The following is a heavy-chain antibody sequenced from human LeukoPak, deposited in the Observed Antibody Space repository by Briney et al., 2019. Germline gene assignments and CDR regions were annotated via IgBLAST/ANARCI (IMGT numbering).Heavy chain of an antibody. CDR2: IKHSGST. V-gene: IGHV4-34*01. CDR3: ARLRGIAAAPASNDPSRFDY. J-gene: IGHJ4*02. Sequence: SETLSLTCAVYGGSFSGYYWSWIRQPPGKGLEWIGEIKHSGSTNYNPSLKSRVTISVDTSKNQFSLKLSSVTAADTAVYYCARLRGIAAAPASNDPSRFDYWGQGTLVTVPS. D-gene: IGHD6-13*01. CDR1: GGSFSGYY.